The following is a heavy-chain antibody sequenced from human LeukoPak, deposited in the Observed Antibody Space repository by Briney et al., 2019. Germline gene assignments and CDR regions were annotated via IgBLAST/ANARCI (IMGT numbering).Heavy chain of an antibody. Sequence: SGPPLVEPTQTLTLTCAVSGSSLTTSEVGVGWIRQPPRKALEWLALVSWNDFKSFSPSLKSRLTITKDTSKDQVVLTMTNMDPVDTATYYCARFLHSGTYRFDYWGQGTLVTVSS. D-gene: IGHD1-26*01. CDR3: ARFLHSGTYRFDY. V-gene: IGHV2-5*01. CDR1: GSSLTTSEVG. J-gene: IGHJ4*02. CDR2: VSWNDFK.